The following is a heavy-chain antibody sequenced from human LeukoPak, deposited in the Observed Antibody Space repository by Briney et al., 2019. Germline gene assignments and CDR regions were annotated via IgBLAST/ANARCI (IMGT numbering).Heavy chain of an antibody. D-gene: IGHD3-22*01. Sequence: SVKVSCKAFGGTFSSYAISWVRQAPGQGLEWMGGIIPIFGTANYAQKFQGRVTITADESTSTAYMELSSLRSEDTAVYYCARDKGEYYYDSSGYRDAFDIWGQGTMVTVSS. CDR2: IIPIFGTA. V-gene: IGHV1-69*13. CDR3: ARDKGEYYYDSSGYRDAFDI. CDR1: GGTFSSYA. J-gene: IGHJ3*02.